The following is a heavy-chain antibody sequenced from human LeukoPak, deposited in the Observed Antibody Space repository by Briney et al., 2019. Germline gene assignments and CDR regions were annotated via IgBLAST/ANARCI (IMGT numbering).Heavy chain of an antibody. CDR1: GYSFTTYW. Sequence: GESLKIPCKGSGYSFTTYWIVWVRQMPGKGLEWMGIIYPGDSDTRYSPSFQGQVTISADKSITTAYLQWSSLKPSDTAMYYCARSRYEYYYDTSGYPPADYWGQGTLVTVSS. V-gene: IGHV5-51*01. CDR3: ARSRYEYYYDTSGYPPADY. J-gene: IGHJ4*02. CDR2: IYPGDSDT. D-gene: IGHD3-22*01.